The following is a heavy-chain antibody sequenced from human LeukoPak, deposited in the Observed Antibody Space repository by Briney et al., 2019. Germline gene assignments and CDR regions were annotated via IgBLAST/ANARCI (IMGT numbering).Heavy chain of an antibody. Sequence: GRSLRLSCAASGFTFGDYAMHWVRQAPGKGLEWVSGISWNSGSIGYADSVKGRFTISRDNAKNSLYLQMNRLRAEDMALYYCAIQAGAHSAFDICGQGTMVTVSS. CDR1: GFTFGDYA. J-gene: IGHJ3*02. CDR3: AIQAGAHSAFDI. D-gene: IGHD6-19*01. V-gene: IGHV3-9*03. CDR2: ISWNSGSI.